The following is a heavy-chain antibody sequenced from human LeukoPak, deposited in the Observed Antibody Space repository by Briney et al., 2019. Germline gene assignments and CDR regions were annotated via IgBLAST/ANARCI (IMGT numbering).Heavy chain of an antibody. Sequence: SVKVSCKASGGSFSNYAINWVRQPPGQGLEWMGGFITIFVTPTDAQTFQGRLTITADESTSTSYMELSSLCTEDTAVYFCARDLIKRYASGSSVDDFFDYWGEGSLVTVSS. D-gene: IGHD3-10*01. CDR1: GGSFSNYA. CDR3: ARDLIKRYASGSSVDDFFDY. CDR2: FITIFVTP. J-gene: IGHJ4*02. V-gene: IGHV1-69*19.